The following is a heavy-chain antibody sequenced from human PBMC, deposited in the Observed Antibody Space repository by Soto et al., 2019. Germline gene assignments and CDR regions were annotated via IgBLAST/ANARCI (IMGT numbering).Heavy chain of an antibody. V-gene: IGHV3-33*01. CDR2: IWYDGSNK. CDR1: GFTFSSYG. D-gene: IGHD3-3*01. J-gene: IGHJ6*03. CDR3: AGLPDFWSGYYTSYFYYMDV. Sequence: GESLKISCAASGFTFSSYGMHWVRQAPGKGLEWVAVIWYDGSNKYYADSVKGRFTISRDNSKNTLYLQMNSLRAEDTAVYYCAGLPDFWSGYYTSYFYYMDVWGKGTTVTVSS.